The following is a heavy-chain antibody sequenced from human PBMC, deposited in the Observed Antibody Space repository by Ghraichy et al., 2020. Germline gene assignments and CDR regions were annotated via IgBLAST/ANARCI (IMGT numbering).Heavy chain of an antibody. CDR3: ARGRIVGVTGYYFDN. D-gene: IGHD1-26*01. V-gene: IGHV4-61*01. J-gene: IGHJ4*02. Sequence: SGTLSLTCIVSGGSVSSGSYYWSWIRQPPGKGLEWIGYIYDSGSTDYNPSLKSRVTIAADTSKNQFSLKLSSVTAADTAVYYCARGRIVGVTGYYFDNWGQGTLVTVSS. CDR2: IYDSGST. CDR1: GGSVSSGSYY.